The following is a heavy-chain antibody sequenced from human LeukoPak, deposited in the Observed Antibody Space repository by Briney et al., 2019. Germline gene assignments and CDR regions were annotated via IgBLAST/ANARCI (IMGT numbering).Heavy chain of an antibody. CDR2: IYPGDSDT. D-gene: IGHD3-22*01. J-gene: IGHJ2*01. CDR3: ARLRDYDRYFDR. Sequence: GESLKISCKASGYSFPSNWIAWVRQMPGKGLEWMGIIYPGDSDTRYSPSFRGQVTISADKSISTAYLQWSSLKASDTAMYYCARLRDYDRYFDRWGRGTLVTVSS. V-gene: IGHV5-51*01. CDR1: GYSFPSNW.